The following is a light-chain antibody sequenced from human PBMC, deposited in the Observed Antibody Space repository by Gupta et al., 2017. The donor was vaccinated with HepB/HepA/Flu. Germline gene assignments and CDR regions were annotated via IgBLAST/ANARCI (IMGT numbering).Light chain of an antibody. Sequence: DIQMTQSPSTLSASVGDRVAITCRASQTINNWLAWYQQKPGKAPKLLIFRSSTLESGVPSRFSGSGSGTEFTLTISSRQPDDFATYYCQQYKDYSPYTFGQGTKLEIK. V-gene: IGKV1-5*03. CDR3: QQYKDYSPYT. CDR2: RSS. J-gene: IGKJ2*01. CDR1: QTINNW.